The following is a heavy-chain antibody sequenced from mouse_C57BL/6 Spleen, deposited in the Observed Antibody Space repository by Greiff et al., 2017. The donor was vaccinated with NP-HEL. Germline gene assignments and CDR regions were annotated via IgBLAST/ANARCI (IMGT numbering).Heavy chain of an antibody. Sequence: DVKLVESGGGLVKPGGSLKLSCAASGFTFSSYAMSWVRQTPEKRLEWVATISDGGSYTYYPDNVKGRFTISRDNAKNNLYLQMSHLKSEDTAMYYCARDDYDYDPAYAMDYWGQGTSVTVSS. CDR1: GFTFSSYA. J-gene: IGHJ4*01. V-gene: IGHV5-4*01. D-gene: IGHD2-4*01. CDR2: ISDGGSYT. CDR3: ARDDYDYDPAYAMDY.